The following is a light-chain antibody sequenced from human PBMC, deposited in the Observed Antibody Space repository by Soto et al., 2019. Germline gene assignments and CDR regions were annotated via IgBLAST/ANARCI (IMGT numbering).Light chain of an antibody. CDR2: GAS. J-gene: IGKJ1*01. CDR1: QSVSSSY. CDR3: QQYGSSPST. V-gene: IGKV3-20*01. Sequence: ESVLTQSPGTLSLSPGERATRSCRASQSVSSSYLAWYQQKPGQAPRPLIYGASSRATGIPDRFSGSGSGTDFTLTISRPEPEDFAVYYCQQYGSSPSTFGQGTKVEIK.